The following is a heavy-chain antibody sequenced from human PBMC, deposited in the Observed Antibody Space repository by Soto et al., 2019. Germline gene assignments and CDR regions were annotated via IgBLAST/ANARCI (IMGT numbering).Heavy chain of an antibody. CDR2: MNPNSGNT. D-gene: IGHD6-13*01. CDR1: GYTFTSYD. V-gene: IGHV1-8*01. CDR3: ARGFEAAAGSMDYYYYYGMDV. J-gene: IGHJ6*02. Sequence: ASVKVSCTASGYTFTSYDINWVRQAPGQGLEWMGWMNPNSGNTGYAQKFQGRVTMTRNTSISTAYMELSSLRSEDTAVYYCARGFEAAAGSMDYYYYYGMDVWGQGTMVTVSS.